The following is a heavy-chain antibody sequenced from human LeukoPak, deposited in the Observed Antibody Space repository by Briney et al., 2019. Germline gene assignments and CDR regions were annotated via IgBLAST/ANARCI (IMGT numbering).Heavy chain of an antibody. D-gene: IGHD5-24*01. J-gene: IGHJ4*02. CDR3: AKPPYGRDVYNYFDY. Sequence: GGSLRLSCAGSGFTFRIYAMSWVRQASGKGLEWVSAISGSGGSTYYADYVKGRFTISRDNSKNPLYLQMNSLRVEDTAVYYCAKPPYGRDVYNYFDYWGQGTPVTVSS. V-gene: IGHV3-23*01. CDR1: GFTFRIYA. CDR2: ISGSGGST.